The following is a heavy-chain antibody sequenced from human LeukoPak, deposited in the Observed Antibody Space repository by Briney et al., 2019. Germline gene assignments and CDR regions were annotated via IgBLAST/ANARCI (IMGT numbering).Heavy chain of an antibody. CDR3: ARVGYYDSSGYYYVGNAFDI. CDR1: GGSISSGSYY. CDR2: IYTSGST. J-gene: IGHJ3*02. Sequence: PSETLSLTCTVSGGSISSGSYYWRWIRQPAGKGLEWIGRIYTSGSTNYNPSLKSRVTISVDTSKNQFSLKLSSVTAADTAVYYCARVGYYDSSGYYYVGNAFDIWGQGTMVTVSS. D-gene: IGHD3-22*01. V-gene: IGHV4-61*02.